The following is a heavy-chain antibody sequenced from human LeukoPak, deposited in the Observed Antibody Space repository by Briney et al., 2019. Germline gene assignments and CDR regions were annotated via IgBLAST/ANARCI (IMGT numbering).Heavy chain of an antibody. Sequence: PSETLSLTCSVSGDSLIGYYWGWVRQPPGKGLEWIGNIYYTGNTYYNSSLMSRVTISLDTSKNQFSLKVITMTAADTAAYYCTKSDGYGLIRICGRGTMVTVSS. CDR2: IYYTGNT. V-gene: IGHV4-39*07. CDR1: GDSLIGYY. J-gene: IGHJ3*02. CDR3: TKSDGYGLIRI. D-gene: IGHD3-10*01.